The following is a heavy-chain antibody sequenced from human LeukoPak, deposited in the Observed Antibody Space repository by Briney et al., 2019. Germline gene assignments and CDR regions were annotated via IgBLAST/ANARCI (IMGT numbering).Heavy chain of an antibody. CDR2: ISSSGSTI. CDR3: AEHGITMIGGV. D-gene: IGHD3-10*02. J-gene: IGHJ6*04. V-gene: IGHV3-48*03. CDR1: GFTFSAYE. Sequence: GGSLRLSCAASGFTFSAYEMNWVRQAPGKGLEWVSYISSSGSTIYYADSVKGRFTISRDNAKNSLYLQMNSLRAEDTAVYYCAEHGITMIGGVWGKGTTVTISS.